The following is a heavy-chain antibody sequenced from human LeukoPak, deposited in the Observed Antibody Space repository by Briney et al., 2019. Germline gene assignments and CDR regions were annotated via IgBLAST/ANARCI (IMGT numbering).Heavy chain of an antibody. D-gene: IGHD2-2*01. V-gene: IGHV1-2*02. CDR3: ARDCSSTSCYGGIPDYYYGMDV. Sequence: ASVKVSCKASGYTFTGYYMHWVRQAPGQGLEWMGWINPNSGGTNYAQKFQGRVTMTRDTSISTAYMELSRLRSDDTAVYYCARDCSSTSCYGGIPDYYYGMDVWGQGTTVTVSS. CDR2: INPNSGGT. J-gene: IGHJ6*02. CDR1: GYTFTGYY.